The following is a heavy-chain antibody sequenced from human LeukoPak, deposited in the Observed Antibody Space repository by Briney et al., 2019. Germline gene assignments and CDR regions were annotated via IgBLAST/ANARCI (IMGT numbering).Heavy chain of an antibody. D-gene: IGHD2-15*01. CDR1: GYIFTGYY. CDR2: INPNSGGT. V-gene: IGHV1-2*02. Sequence: ASVKVSCKASGYIFTGYYMHWVRQAPGQGLEWMGWINPNSGGTNYAQKFQGRVTMTRDTSISTAYMELSRLRSDDTAVYYCARDVRPNVVVVAATLDYWGQGTLVTVSS. J-gene: IGHJ4*02. CDR3: ARDVRPNVVVVAATLDY.